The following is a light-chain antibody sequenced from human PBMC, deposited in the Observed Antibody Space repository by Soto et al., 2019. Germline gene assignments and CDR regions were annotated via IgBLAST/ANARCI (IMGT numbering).Light chain of an antibody. J-gene: IGLJ3*02. V-gene: IGLV2-14*03. Sequence: QSALTQPASVSGSPGQSITLSCTGTSSDVGGYNYVSWYQQHPGKAPKLMIYDVSNRPSGISNRFSGSKSGNTASLTISGLQAEDEADYYCSSYTSLSTLVFGGGTKLTVL. CDR1: SSDVGGYNY. CDR2: DVS. CDR3: SSYTSLSTLV.